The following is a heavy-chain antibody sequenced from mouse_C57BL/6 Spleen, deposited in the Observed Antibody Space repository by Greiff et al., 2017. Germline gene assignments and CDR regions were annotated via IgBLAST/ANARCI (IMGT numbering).Heavy chain of an antibody. CDR3: ARFYGSSPVRGAMDY. V-gene: IGHV1-50*01. J-gene: IGHJ4*01. D-gene: IGHD1-1*01. CDR2: IDPSDSYT. CDR1: GYTFTSYW. Sequence: QVQLQQPGAELVKPGASVKLSCKASGYTFTSYWMQWVKQRPGQGLEWIGEIDPSDSYTTYNQKFKGKATLTVDTSSSTAYMQLSSLTSEDSAVYYCARFYGSSPVRGAMDYWGQGTSVTVSS.